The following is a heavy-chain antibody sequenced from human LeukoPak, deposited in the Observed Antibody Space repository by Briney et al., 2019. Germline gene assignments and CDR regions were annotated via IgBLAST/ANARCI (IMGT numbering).Heavy chain of an antibody. J-gene: IGHJ4*02. CDR3: TVRTITIFGVYLDY. D-gene: IGHD3-3*01. CDR2: IKSKTDGGTT. Sequence: GGSLRLSCAASGFTFSNAWMSWVRQAPGKGLEWVGRIKSKTDGGTTDYAAPVKGRFTISRDDSKTTLYLQMNSLKTEDTAVYYCTVRTITIFGVYLDYWGQGTLVTVSS. V-gene: IGHV3-15*01. CDR1: GFTFSNAW.